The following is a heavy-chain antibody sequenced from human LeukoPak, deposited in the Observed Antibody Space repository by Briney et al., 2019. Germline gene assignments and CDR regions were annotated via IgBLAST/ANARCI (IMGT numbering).Heavy chain of an antibody. CDR1: GYTFTSYG. J-gene: IGHJ4*02. CDR2: INPNSGGT. Sequence: ASVKVSCKASGYTFTSYGISWVRQAPGQGLEWMGWINPNSGGTNYAQKFQGRVTMTRDTSISTAYMELSRLRSDDTAVYYCARESHYDSSGYYFLFDYWGQGTLVTVSS. D-gene: IGHD3-22*01. CDR3: ARESHYDSSGYYFLFDY. V-gene: IGHV1-2*02.